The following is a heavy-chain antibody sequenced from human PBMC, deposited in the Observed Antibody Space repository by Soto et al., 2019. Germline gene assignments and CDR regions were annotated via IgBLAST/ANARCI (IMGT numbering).Heavy chain of an antibody. CDR2: ISHDGNNK. CDR1: GFTFSSYV. CDR3: AKGGPDCASTTCYLLVAFDI. J-gene: IGHJ3*02. D-gene: IGHD2-2*01. Sequence: QVQPVQSGGGVVQPGRSLRLSCAASGFTFSSYVTHWVRQAPGKGLEWVAGISHDGNNKYYADSVKGRFTISRDNSKNTLYLQMNSLTTEDTAVYYCAKGGPDCASTTCYLLVAFDIWGQGTMVTVSS. V-gene: IGHV3-30*18.